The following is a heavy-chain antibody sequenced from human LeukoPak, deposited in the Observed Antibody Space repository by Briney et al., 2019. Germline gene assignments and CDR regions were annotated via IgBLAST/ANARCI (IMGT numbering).Heavy chain of an antibody. V-gene: IGHV3-30-3*01. CDR2: ISYDGSNK. CDR1: GFTFRSYA. CDR3: ARDRYCSSTSCYNWFDP. D-gene: IGHD2-2*01. Sequence: GRSLRLSCAASGFTFRSYAMHWVRQAPGKGLEWVAVISYDGSNKYYADSVKGRFTISRDNSKNTLYLQMNSLRAEDTAVYYCARDRYCSSTSCYNWFDPWGQGTLVTVSS. J-gene: IGHJ5*02.